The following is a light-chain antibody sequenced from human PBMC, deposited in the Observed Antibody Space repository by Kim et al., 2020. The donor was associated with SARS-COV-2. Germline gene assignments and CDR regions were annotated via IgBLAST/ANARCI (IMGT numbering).Light chain of an antibody. CDR1: QSVGSS. CDR2: HTS. Sequence: EVVMTQSPATLSVSPGERATLSCRASQSVGSSLAWYQQKPGQALRLLMYHTSARATGVPARFSGSGSGTDFTLTISSLQSEDFAIYYCQQYDDWPPLTFGQGTKVDIK. CDR3: QQYDDWPPLT. V-gene: IGKV3-15*01. J-gene: IGKJ1*01.